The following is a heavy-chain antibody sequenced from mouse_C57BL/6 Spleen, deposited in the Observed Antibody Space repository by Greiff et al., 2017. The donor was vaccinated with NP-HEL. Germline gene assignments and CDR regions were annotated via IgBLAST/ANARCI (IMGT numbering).Heavy chain of an antibody. CDR1: GYTFTSYW. Sequence: VQLQQPGAELVKPAASVKLSCKASGYTFTSYWMHWVKQRPGRGLEWMGRIDPNSGGTKYNEKFKSKATMTVDKPSRTAYMQLSSLTSEDSAVYYCASGDSNFYFDYWGQGTTLTVSS. D-gene: IGHD2-5*01. V-gene: IGHV1-72*01. CDR3: ASGDSNFYFDY. J-gene: IGHJ2*01. CDR2: IDPNSGGT.